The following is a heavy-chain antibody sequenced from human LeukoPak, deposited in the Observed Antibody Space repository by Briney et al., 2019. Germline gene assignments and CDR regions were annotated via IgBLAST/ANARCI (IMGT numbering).Heavy chain of an antibody. V-gene: IGHV4-59*01. J-gene: IGHJ4*02. CDR1: GGSISSYY. D-gene: IGHD5-18*01. Sequence: SETLSLTCTVSGGSISSYYWSWIRQPPGKGLEWIGYIYYSGSTNYNPSLKSRVTISVDTSKNQFSLKLSSVTAADTAVYYCARARGYSYGYDYRGQGTLVTVSS. CDR2: IYYSGST. CDR3: ARARGYSYGYDY.